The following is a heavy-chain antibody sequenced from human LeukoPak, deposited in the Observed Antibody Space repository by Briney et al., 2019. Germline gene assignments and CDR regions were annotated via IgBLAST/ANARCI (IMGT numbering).Heavy chain of an antibody. Sequence: GGSLRLSCAASGFTFDDYAMHWVRQAPGKGLEWVSGISWNSGSIGYADSVKGRFTISRDNAKNSLYLQMNSLRAEDTALYYCAKSSAGIIAAAGPVDYWGQGTLVTVSS. J-gene: IGHJ4*02. V-gene: IGHV3-9*01. D-gene: IGHD6-13*01. CDR2: ISWNSGSI. CDR3: AKSSAGIIAAAGPVDY. CDR1: GFTFDDYA.